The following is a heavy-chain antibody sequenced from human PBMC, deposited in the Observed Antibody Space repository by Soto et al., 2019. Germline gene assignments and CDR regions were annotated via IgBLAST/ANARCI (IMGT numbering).Heavy chain of an antibody. V-gene: IGHV1-2*02. J-gene: IGHJ4*02. CDR3: ARDARSRWLQLGYFDY. CDR2: INPNSGGT. D-gene: IGHD5-12*01. Sequence: ASVKVSCKASGYTLTGYYMHWVRQAPGQGLEWMGWINPNSGGTNYAQKFQGRVTMTRDTSISTAYMELSRLRSDDTAVYYCARDARSRWLQLGYFDYWGQGTLVTVSS. CDR1: GYTLTGYY.